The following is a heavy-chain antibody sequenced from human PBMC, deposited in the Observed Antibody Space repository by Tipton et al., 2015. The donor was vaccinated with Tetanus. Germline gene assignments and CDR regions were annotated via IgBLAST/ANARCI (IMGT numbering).Heavy chain of an antibody. D-gene: IGHD2-2*01. CDR1: GDSISSFY. CDR3: ARGWSECSSWSCSPFDS. Sequence: TLSLTCSVSGDSISSFYWSWIRQPAGKGLEWIGRIYTSGNSNYSPSLTGRVSMSLDTSKQQFSLSLTSATAADTAVYYCARGWSECSSWSCSPFDSWGQGTLVTVSS. V-gene: IGHV4-4*07. CDR2: IYTSGNS. J-gene: IGHJ4*02.